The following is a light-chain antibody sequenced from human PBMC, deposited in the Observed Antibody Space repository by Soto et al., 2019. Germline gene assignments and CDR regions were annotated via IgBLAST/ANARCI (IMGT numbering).Light chain of an antibody. V-gene: IGLV4-69*01. Sequence: QPVLTQSPSASASPGASVKLTCTLSSGHSNYAIAWHQQQSEKGPRYLMKLNSDGSHSKGDGIPDRFSGSSSGAERYLTLSSLPSEDEADCYCQTWGSGIVVFGGGTKLTVL. J-gene: IGLJ2*01. CDR1: SGHSNYA. CDR2: LNSDGSH. CDR3: QTWGSGIVV.